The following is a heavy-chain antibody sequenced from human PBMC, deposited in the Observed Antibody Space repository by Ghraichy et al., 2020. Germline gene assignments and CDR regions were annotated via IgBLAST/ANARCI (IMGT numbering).Heavy chain of an antibody. CDR3: ARDSPGGYFHH. D-gene: IGHD1-26*01. CDR1: GGSISNYY. CDR2: IYYSGST. Sequence: SETLSLTCTVSGGSISNYYWSWIRQPPGKGLEWIGYIYYSGSTNYNPSLKSRVTISIDTSRTQFSLKLSSVTAADTAVYYCARDSPGGYFHHWGQGTMVTVSS. V-gene: IGHV4-59*01. J-gene: IGHJ1*01.